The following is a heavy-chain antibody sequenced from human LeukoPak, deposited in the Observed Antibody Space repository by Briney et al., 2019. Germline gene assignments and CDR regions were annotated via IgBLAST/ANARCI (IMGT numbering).Heavy chain of an antibody. J-gene: IGHJ4*02. CDR1: GFTFSSYA. CDR3: AKELTLTAYYYDSSGYYYAFDY. CDR2: ISGSGGST. Sequence: GRPLRLSCAASGFTFSSYAMSWVRQAPGKGLEWVSAISGSGGSTYYADSVKGRFTISRDNSKNTLYLQMNSLRAEDTAVYYCAKELTLTAYYYDSSGYYYAFDYWGQGTLVTVSS. D-gene: IGHD3-22*01. V-gene: IGHV3-23*01.